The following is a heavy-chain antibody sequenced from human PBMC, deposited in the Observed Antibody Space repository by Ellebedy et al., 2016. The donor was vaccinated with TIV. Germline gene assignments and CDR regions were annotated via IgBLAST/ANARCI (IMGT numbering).Heavy chain of an antibody. CDR2: ISSSSDMI. CDR1: GFTFSSYA. Sequence: GGSLRLXXAASGFTFSSYAMSWVRQGPGKGLEWVSFISSSSDMIYYADSVKGRFTISRDNAKNSLYLQMRSLRDEDTAVYYCMRVSRSGNYPGWGQGTLVTVSS. J-gene: IGHJ4*02. D-gene: IGHD1-26*01. V-gene: IGHV3-48*02. CDR3: MRVSRSGNYPG.